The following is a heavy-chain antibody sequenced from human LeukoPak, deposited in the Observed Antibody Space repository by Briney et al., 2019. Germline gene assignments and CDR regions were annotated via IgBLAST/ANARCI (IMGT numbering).Heavy chain of an antibody. D-gene: IGHD4-17*01. CDR2: INHSGIT. CDR3: ANPARDFADSGAITW. V-gene: IGHV4-34*01. CDR1: GGSFSYYY. Sequence: PSETLSLTCAVYGGSFSYYYWSWIRQPPGKGLEWIGEINHSGITNYSPSLKSRVTISADTSKNQFSLKLTSVTAADTAVYYCANPARDFADSGAITWWGQGTLVTVSS. J-gene: IGHJ4*02.